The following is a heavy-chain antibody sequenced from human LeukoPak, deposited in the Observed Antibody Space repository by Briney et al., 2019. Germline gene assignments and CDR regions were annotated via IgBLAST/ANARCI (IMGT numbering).Heavy chain of an antibody. Sequence: GGSLRLSCAASGFTFNIYSMNWVRQAPGKGLEWISYITSNLATIRYADPVRGRFTISRDNAGKSLFLHMNSLRDDDTAVYYCARSVEGHFDYWGQGTLVTVSS. CDR1: GFTFNIYS. CDR2: ITSNLATI. V-gene: IGHV3-48*02. J-gene: IGHJ4*02. CDR3: ARSVEGHFDY. D-gene: IGHD2-21*01.